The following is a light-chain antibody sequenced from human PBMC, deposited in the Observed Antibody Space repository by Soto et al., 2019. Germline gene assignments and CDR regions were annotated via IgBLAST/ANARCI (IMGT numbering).Light chain of an antibody. V-gene: IGKV3D-7*01. CDR1: QTISGHY. J-gene: IGKJ2*02. CDR3: HQNYDLPWT. Sequence: PGESVTLSCRTSQTISGHYLSWYQRRPGQAPRLLIFGASIRATDIPARFSGSGSGRDFTLAITSLEPEDFAVYYCHQNYDLPWTFGQGTKLEMK. CDR2: GAS.